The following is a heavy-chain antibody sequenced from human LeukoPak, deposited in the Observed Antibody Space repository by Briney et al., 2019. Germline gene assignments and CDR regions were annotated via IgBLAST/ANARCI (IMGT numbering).Heavy chain of an antibody. Sequence: ASVKVSCKASGYTFTGYYMHWVRQAPGQGLEWMGRIIPILGIANYAQKFQGRVTITADKSTSTAYMELSSLRSEDTAVYYCASGTGNFDYWGQGTLVTVSS. CDR3: ASGTGNFDY. CDR2: IIPILGIA. V-gene: IGHV1-69*02. CDR1: GYTFTGYY. J-gene: IGHJ4*02. D-gene: IGHD1-14*01.